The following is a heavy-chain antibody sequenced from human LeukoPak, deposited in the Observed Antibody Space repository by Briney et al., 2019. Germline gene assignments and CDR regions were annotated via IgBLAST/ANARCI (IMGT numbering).Heavy chain of an antibody. CDR3: AREENSSSWYKYFDY. CDR1: GGSISSSNW. J-gene: IGHJ4*02. CDR2: IYHCGST. Sequence: SGTLSLTCAVSGGSISSSNWWSWVRQPPGKGLEWIGEIYHCGSTNYNPSLKSRVTISVDKSKNQFSLKLSSVTAADTAVYYCAREENSSSWYKYFDYWGQGTLVTVSS. D-gene: IGHD6-13*01. V-gene: IGHV4-4*02.